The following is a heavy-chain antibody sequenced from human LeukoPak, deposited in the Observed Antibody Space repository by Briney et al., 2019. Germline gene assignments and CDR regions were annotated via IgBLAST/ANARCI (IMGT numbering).Heavy chain of an antibody. J-gene: IGHJ5*02. V-gene: IGHV1-46*01. CDR1: GYTFTSYY. Sequence: ASVKVSCKASGYTFTSYYMHWVRQAPGQGLEWMGIINPSGGSTSYAQKFQGRVTVTRDMSTSTVYMELSSLRSEDTAVYYCARDRGFLGELPRPFDPWGQGTLVTVSS. CDR3: ARDRGFLGELPRPFDP. CDR2: INPSGGST. D-gene: IGHD3-10*01.